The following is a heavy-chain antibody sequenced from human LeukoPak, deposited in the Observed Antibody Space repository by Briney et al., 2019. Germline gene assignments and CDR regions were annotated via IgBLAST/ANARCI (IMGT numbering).Heavy chain of an antibody. CDR2: VSASNGNT. V-gene: IGHV1-18*01. CDR3: TRLGLGPFYYYYYMDV. CDR1: GGTFSSYA. J-gene: IGHJ6*03. D-gene: IGHD3-10*01. Sequence: ASVKVSCKASGGTFSSYAISWVRQAPGQGLEWMGWVSASNGNTNYAQKLQGRVTMTTDTSTSTAYMELGSLRSDGTAVYYCTRLGLGPFYYYYYMDVWGKGTTVTVSS.